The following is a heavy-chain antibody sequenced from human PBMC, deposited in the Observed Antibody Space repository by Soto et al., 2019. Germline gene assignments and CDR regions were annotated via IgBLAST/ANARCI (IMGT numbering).Heavy chain of an antibody. J-gene: IGHJ4*02. D-gene: IGHD2-21*02. Sequence: PSETQSLTCTVSGGSISRSDYYWSWIRQPPGKGLEWIGYIYSSENTYYNPTIKSRLTISVDTSKNQFSLKLNAVTAADTALYYCAIGLYAARVVTWYFDYWGQGTLVTVSS. CDR3: AIGLYAARVVTWYFDY. CDR1: GGSISRSDYY. CDR2: IYSSENT. V-gene: IGHV4-31*03.